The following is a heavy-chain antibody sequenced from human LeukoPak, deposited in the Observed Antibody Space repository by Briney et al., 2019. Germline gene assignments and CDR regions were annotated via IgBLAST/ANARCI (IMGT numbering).Heavy chain of an antibody. Sequence: GGSLRLSCAASGCSLRAYNMNWVRQAPGKGLEWVSSISTSSSYIYYADSVKGRFTIPRDNAENSLYLQMHSLRVEDTALYYCARDDNWNDKPFDFWGQGTLVTVSS. CDR3: ARDDNWNDKPFDF. D-gene: IGHD1-20*01. J-gene: IGHJ4*02. V-gene: IGHV3-21*01. CDR2: ISTSSSYI. CDR1: GCSLRAYN.